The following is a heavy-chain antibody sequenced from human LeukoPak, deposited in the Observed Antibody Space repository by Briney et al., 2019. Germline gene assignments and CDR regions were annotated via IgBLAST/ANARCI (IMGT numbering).Heavy chain of an antibody. CDR2: INSSSSYI. CDR1: GFTFSSYS. J-gene: IGHJ6*02. CDR3: ARERARDYGDSRGLDYYYYYGMDV. V-gene: IGHV3-21*01. Sequence: AGGSLRLSCAASGFTFSSYSMNWVRQAPGKGLEGGSSINSSSSYIYYADSVKGRFTISRDNAKSSLYLQMNSLRAEDTAVYYCARERARDYGDSRGLDYYYYYGMDVWGQGTTVTVSS. D-gene: IGHD4-17*01.